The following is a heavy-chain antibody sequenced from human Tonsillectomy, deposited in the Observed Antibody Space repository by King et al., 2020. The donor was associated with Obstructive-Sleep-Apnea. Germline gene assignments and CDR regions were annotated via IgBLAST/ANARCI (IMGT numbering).Heavy chain of an antibody. J-gene: IGHJ4*02. CDR2: IFYSGST. D-gene: IGHD3-22*01. CDR3: ARGGSSGYYRDPFDY. V-gene: IGHV4-59*01. CDR1: GGSIRSYY. Sequence: VQLQESGPGLVKPSETLSLTCTVSGGSIRSYYWSWIRQPPGKGLEWIGYIFYSGSTNYNPSLKSRVTISVDTSKNQFSLKLSSVTAAGTAVYYCARGGSSGYYRDPFDYCGQGTLVTVSS.